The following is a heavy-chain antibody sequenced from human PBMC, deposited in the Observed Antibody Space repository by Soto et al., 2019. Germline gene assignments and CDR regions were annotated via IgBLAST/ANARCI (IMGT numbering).Heavy chain of an antibody. CDR3: ARAVGDPLYYLDY. CDR1: SDSISSYY. J-gene: IGHJ4*02. CDR2: TDYSGNT. V-gene: IGHV4-59*08. D-gene: IGHD6-19*01. Sequence: QVQLQESGPGLVRPSETLSLTCTVSSDSISSYYWIWIRQPPGKGLEWIGYTDYSGNTNYNPSLKSRVTISGDTSKNQFSLRLCSVTAADTAVYYCARAVGDPLYYLDYWGQGTLVTVSS.